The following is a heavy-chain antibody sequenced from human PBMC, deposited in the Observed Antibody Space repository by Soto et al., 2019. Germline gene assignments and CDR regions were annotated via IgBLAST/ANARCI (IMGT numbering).Heavy chain of an antibody. Sequence: QVPLVQSGAEVKKPGSSVKVSCKASGGTFSSYAISCVRQAPGQGLEWMGGIIPIFGTANYAQKFQGRVTITADESTSTAYMELRSLRSEETAVYFCARGLYYYDSSGYYYWYVDLWGRGTLDTVSS. CDR2: IIPIFGTA. CDR3: ARGLYYYDSSGYYYWYVDL. V-gene: IGHV1-69*01. J-gene: IGHJ2*01. CDR1: GGTFSSYA. D-gene: IGHD3-22*01.